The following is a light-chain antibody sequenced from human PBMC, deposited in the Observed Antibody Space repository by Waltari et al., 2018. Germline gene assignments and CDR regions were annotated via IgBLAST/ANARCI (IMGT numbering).Light chain of an antibody. CDR2: STS. J-gene: IGKJ4*01. Sequence: DIQLTQSPSFLSASVGDRVSITCRASQDINNYLAWFQVRPGDAPKVLIYSTSTLQSGVPSRFSGSGFGTDFTLTISSLQPEDFGTYYCQQLNSYPLTFGGGTKVEIK. V-gene: IGKV1-9*01. CDR1: QDINNY. CDR3: QQLNSYPLT.